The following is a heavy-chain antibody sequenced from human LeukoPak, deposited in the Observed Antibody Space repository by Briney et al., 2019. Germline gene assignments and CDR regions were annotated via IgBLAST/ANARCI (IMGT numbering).Heavy chain of an antibody. CDR2: ISYDGSNK. V-gene: IGHV3-30*04. CDR3: ARGGIAVAVPYYYYGMDV. D-gene: IGHD6-19*01. CDR1: GFTFSSYA. J-gene: IGHJ6*04. Sequence: GRSLRLSCAASGFTFSSYAMHWVRQAPGKGLEWVAVISYDGSNKYYADSVKGRFTISRDNSKNTLYLQMNSLRAEDTAVYYCARGGIAVAVPYYYYGMDVWGKGTTVTVSP.